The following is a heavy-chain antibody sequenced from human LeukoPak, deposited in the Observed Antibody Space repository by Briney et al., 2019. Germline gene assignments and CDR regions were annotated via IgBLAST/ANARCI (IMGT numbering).Heavy chain of an antibody. CDR1: GFSFSNYG. Sequence: GGSLRLSCAASGFSFSNYGMTWVRQAPGKGLEWVSTIVGSDGDTYHTDSVKGRFPTPRDISKNTVYLQISSLRGDDTAVYYFAKYGVVLPPGSHIPHWFDFWGQGSLVTVSS. V-gene: IGHV3-23*01. J-gene: IGHJ5*01. CDR2: IVGSDGDT. CDR3: AKYGVVLPPGSHIPHWFDF. D-gene: IGHD2-15*01.